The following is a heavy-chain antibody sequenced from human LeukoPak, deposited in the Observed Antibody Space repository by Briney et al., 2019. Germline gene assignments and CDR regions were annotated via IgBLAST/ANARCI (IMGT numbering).Heavy chain of an antibody. J-gene: IGHJ4*02. CDR3: QSRYLEWLLEY. D-gene: IGHD3-3*01. CDR2: IYSSGSA. CDR1: GGSISSSSYY. Sequence: SETLSLTCTVSGGSISSSSYYWGWIRQPPGKGLEWIGSIYSSGSAYYNPSLKSRVTISVDTSKNQFSLRLSSVTAADTAVYYCQSRYLEWLLEYWGQGTLVTVSS. V-gene: IGHV4-39*01.